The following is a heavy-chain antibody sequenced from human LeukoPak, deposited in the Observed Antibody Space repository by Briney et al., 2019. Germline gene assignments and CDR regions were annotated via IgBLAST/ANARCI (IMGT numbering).Heavy chain of an antibody. CDR3: ARDRDPGYNDSSGYRRVNAFDI. CDR2: ISSSSSYI. CDR1: GFTFSSYS. Sequence: GGSLRLSCAASGFTFSSYSMNWVRQAPGKGLEWVSSISSSSSYIYYADSVKGRFTIPRDNAKNSLYLQMNTLRAEDTAVYYCARDRDPGYNDSSGYRRVNAFDIWGQGTMVTVSS. V-gene: IGHV3-21*01. J-gene: IGHJ3*02. D-gene: IGHD3-22*01.